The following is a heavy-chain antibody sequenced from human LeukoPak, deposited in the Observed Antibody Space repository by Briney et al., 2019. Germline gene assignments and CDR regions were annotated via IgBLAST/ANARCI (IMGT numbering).Heavy chain of an antibody. V-gene: IGHV1-2*02. CDR2: MNPKTGGT. CDR3: AKVIAGAVAFDY. CDR1: GYTFTDYY. J-gene: IGHJ4*02. D-gene: IGHD6-19*01. Sequence: ASVKVSCKASGYTFTDYYIHWVRQAPGQGLEWMAWMNPKTGGTNYAQRFQGRVTMTRDTSVSTAYMELSRLRSDDTAVYYCAKVIAGAVAFDYWGQGSLVTVSS.